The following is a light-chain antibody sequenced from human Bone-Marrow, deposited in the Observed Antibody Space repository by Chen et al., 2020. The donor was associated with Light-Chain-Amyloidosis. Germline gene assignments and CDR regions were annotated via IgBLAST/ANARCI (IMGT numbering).Light chain of an antibody. CDR1: SSNIGAGYD. Sequence: SVLTQPPSVSGAPGHTVLISCSWPSSNIGAGYDVHWYQQLPGAAPKLLIYETTKRPARVPVRFSGSTSGTPASLAIAGRQAEDEADYDCQSYDNSLNTAHVGFGGGTKVTVL. V-gene: IGLV1-40*01. J-gene: IGLJ2*01. CDR3: QSYDNSLNTAHVG. CDR2: ETT.